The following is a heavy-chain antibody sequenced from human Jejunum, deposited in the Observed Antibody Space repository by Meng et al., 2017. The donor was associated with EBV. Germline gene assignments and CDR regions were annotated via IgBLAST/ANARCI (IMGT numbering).Heavy chain of an antibody. J-gene: IGHJ4*02. D-gene: IGHD4-11*01. CDR1: GDSTSSSHW. V-gene: IGHV4-4*02. CDR3: AKSNDYSLNS. CDR2: MHPGGST. Sequence: GQLQEPGPGMVKPSGTLSLTCAVSGDSTSSSHWWSWVRQPPGKGLEWIGEMHPGGSTNYNPSLKSRVTISVDNSKNQFSLKLTSVTAADTAVYYCAKSNDYSLNSWGQGTLVTVSS.